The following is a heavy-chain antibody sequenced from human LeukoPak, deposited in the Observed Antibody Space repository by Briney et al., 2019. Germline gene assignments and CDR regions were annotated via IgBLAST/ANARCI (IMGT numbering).Heavy chain of an antibody. V-gene: IGHV4-4*02. J-gene: IGHJ5*02. CDR3: TRVSLRWFDP. CDR1: GGSISSGNW. Sequence: SETLSLTCAVSGGSISSGNWWSWIRQPPGKGLQWIGEVYPSGSTNYNPSLKCRVTMSVDKSKNQFSLNLTSVTAADTAVYYCTRVSLRWFDPWGQGTLVTVSS. CDR2: VYPSGST.